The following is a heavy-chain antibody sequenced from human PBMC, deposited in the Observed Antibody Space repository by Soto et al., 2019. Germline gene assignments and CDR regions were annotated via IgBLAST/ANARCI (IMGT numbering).Heavy chain of an antibody. CDR3: ATSYGSGSRPFDY. CDR2: IIPMLSMS. CDR1: GGTFNSYT. J-gene: IGHJ4*02. D-gene: IGHD3-10*01. V-gene: IGHV1-69*02. Sequence: QVQLVQSGAEVKKSGSSVRVSCKASGGTFNSYTLSWVRQAPGQRLEWMGRIIPMLSMSTYAQKFQGRVSNIADKSTNTVYLDLSSLRSDDTAIYYCATSYGSGSRPFDYWGQGTLVTVSS.